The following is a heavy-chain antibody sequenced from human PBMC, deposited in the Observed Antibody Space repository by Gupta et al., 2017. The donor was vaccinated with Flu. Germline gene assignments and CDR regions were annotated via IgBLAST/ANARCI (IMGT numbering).Heavy chain of an antibody. J-gene: IGHJ1*01. CDR3: ARGDGDTSGYYYSGYLPL. D-gene: IGHD5-12*01. V-gene: IGHV1-69*01. Sequence: QVQLVQSGAEVKKPGSSVKVSCKASGGTFSSYAMNWVRQAPGQGLEWIGGIIPIFGSPTYAQKFQGRVTITADEYPSTGYMELRSLTSDDTAVYYCARGDGDTSGYYYSGYLPLWGQGTLVTVSS. CDR1: GGTFSSYA. CDR2: IIPIFGSP.